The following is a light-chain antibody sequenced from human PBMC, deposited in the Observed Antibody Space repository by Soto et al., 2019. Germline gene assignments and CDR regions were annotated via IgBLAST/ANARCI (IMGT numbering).Light chain of an antibody. CDR1: SSDVGGYNY. CDR3: SSYTTSNTRQIA. V-gene: IGLV2-14*03. CDR2: DVS. Sequence: DRTRATYVSGAPLEAITISCTGTSSDVGGYNYVSWYQHHPGKAPKLMILDVSNRPSGVSNRFSGSKSGNTASLTISGLQPEDEADYYCSSYTTSNTRQIAFGTGTKVTVL. J-gene: IGLJ1*01.